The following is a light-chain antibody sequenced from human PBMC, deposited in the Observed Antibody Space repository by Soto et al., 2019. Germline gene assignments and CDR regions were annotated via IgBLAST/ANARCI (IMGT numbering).Light chain of an antibody. CDR3: QERSNWWT. CDR2: DAS. CDR1: KSVSSY. J-gene: IGKJ1*01. V-gene: IGKV3-11*01. Sequence: IQLTQSPPSLPFSPRQRTTLSYSTSKSVSSYLAWYQQKPCQAPRLLIYDASNRATGIPARFSGSGSGTDFTLTISSLEPEDFAVYYCQERSNWWTFGQGTKVDIK.